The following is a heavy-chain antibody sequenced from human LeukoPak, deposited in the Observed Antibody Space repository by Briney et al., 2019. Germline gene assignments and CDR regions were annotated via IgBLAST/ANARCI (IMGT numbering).Heavy chain of an antibody. CDR2: ISGDGGST. V-gene: IGHV3-43*02. D-gene: IGHD7-27*01. Sequence: GGSLRLSCAASGFTFDDYAMHWVRQAPGKGPEWVSLISGDGGSTYYADSVKGRFTISRDNSKNSLYLQMNSLRTEDTALYHCAKLLGPFDYFDYWGQGTLVTVSS. J-gene: IGHJ4*02. CDR1: GFTFDDYA. CDR3: AKLLGPFDYFDY.